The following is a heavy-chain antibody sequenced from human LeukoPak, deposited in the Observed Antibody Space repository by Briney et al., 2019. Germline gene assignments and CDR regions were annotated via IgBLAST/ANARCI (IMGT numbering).Heavy chain of an antibody. CDR2: ISSSGSTI. Sequence: GGSLRLSCAASGFTFSSYEMNWVRQAPGKGLEWVSYISSSGSTIYYADSVKGRFTISRDNAKNSLYLQMNSLRAEDTAVYYCAREYSSSWYVPYYFDYWGQETLVTVSS. J-gene: IGHJ4*02. D-gene: IGHD6-13*01. CDR1: GFTFSSYE. CDR3: AREYSSSWYVPYYFDY. V-gene: IGHV3-48*03.